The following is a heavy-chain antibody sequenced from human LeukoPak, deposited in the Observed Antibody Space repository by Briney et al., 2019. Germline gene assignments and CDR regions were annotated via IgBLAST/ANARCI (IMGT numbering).Heavy chain of an antibody. J-gene: IGHJ4*02. Sequence: PGGSLRLSCAASGFTFSSYAMNCVRQAPGKGLEWVSYISSSGSTIYYADSVKGQFTISRDNAKNSLYLQMNSLRAEDTAVYYCARASIVGASPFDYWGQGTLVTVSS. CDR3: ARASIVGASPFDY. CDR2: ISSSGSTI. V-gene: IGHV3-48*03. D-gene: IGHD1-26*01. CDR1: GFTFSSYA.